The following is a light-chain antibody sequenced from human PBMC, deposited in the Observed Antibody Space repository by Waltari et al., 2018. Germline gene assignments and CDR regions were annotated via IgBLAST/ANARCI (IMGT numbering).Light chain of an antibody. Sequence: EIVLTQSPGTLSLSPGERATLPCRASQSVGSSYLAWYQQNPGQAPRLLIYGASSRATGIPDMCRGRGAETDVTLTISRLEPDDFAVYYCQQYGRSWNTFGQGTKLEIK. CDR1: QSVGSSY. CDR3: QQYGRSWNT. CDR2: GAS. V-gene: IGKV3-20*01. J-gene: IGKJ2*01.